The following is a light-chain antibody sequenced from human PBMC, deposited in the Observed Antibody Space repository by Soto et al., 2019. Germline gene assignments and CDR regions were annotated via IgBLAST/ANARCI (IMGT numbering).Light chain of an antibody. J-gene: IGLJ1*01. CDR3: CSYAGSYTFV. CDR2: AVS. CDR1: SSDIGSYNH. V-gene: IGLV2-14*03. Sequence: QSALTQPASVSGSPGQSITISCSGTSSDIGSYNHVAWYQQFPGKSPKLMIYAVSDRPSGVSDRFSGSKSGITASLTISGLQTEDEADYYCCSYAGSYTFVFGTGTKVT.